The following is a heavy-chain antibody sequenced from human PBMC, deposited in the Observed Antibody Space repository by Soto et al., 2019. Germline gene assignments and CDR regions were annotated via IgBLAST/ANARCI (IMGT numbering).Heavy chain of an antibody. CDR3: ASHLVMSGTRGFDN. J-gene: IGHJ4*02. Sequence: QVQLQESGPGLVKPSGTLSLTCAVSSGSIFSSNWWSWVRQPPGKGLEWIGETRNSGGANYNPSLESRVTIAVDRSKNHFFLELRSVTAADTAVYYCASHLVMSGTRGFDNWGLGALVTVSS. CDR2: TRNSGGA. V-gene: IGHV4-4*02. D-gene: IGHD6-13*01. CDR1: SGSIFSSNW.